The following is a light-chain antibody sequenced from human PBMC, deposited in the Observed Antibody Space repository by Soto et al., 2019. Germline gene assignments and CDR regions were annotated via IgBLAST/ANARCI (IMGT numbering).Light chain of an antibody. CDR3: AAWDDSLSGRV. J-gene: IGLJ2*01. CDR2: RNN. V-gene: IGLV1-47*01. Sequence: QAVVTQPPSSSGTPGQTVTISCSGSSSNIGSNYVYWDQQLPGTAPKLLIYRNNQRPSGVPDRFSGSKSGTSASLAISGLRSEDEADYYCAAWDDSLSGRVFGGGTKLTVL. CDR1: SSNIGSNY.